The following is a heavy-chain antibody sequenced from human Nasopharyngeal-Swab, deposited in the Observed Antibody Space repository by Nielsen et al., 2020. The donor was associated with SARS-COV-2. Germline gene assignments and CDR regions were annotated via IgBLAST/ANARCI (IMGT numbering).Heavy chain of an antibody. CDR3: ARGTDDDYVWGSTFDY. D-gene: IGHD3-16*01. Sequence: GESLKISCAASGFTFSSYAMHWVRQAPGKGLEWVAVISYDGSNKYYADSVKVRFTISRDNSKNTLYLQMNSLRAEDTAVYYCARGTDDDYVWGSTFDYWGQGTLVTVSS. J-gene: IGHJ4*02. CDR2: ISYDGSNK. V-gene: IGHV3-30-3*01. CDR1: GFTFSSYA.